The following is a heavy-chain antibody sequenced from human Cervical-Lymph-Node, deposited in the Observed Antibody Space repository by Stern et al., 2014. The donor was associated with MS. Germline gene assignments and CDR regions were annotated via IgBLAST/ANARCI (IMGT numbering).Heavy chain of an antibody. V-gene: IGHV5-51*03. Sequence: EVQLEESGAEVKKPGESLKISCKASGYSFTTYWIGWVRQMPGKGLEWMGIIYPGDSDTSYSPSFQGQVTIAADKSISTAYLQWGSLKASDTAMYFCARPPSAGREDAFNGWGQGTMVTVSS. CDR1: GYSFTTYW. CDR2: IYPGDSDT. J-gene: IGHJ3*01. D-gene: IGHD1-14*01. CDR3: ARPPSAGREDAFNG.